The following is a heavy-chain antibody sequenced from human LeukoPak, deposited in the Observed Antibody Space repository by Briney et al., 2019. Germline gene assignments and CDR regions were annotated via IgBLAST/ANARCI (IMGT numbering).Heavy chain of an antibody. D-gene: IGHD2-21*02. CDR1: GFTFSTYW. CDR3: AKGWCDSAAPFDI. J-gene: IGHJ3*02. V-gene: IGHV3-7*01. CDR2: ISPDGSDK. Sequence: GGSLRLSCVASGFTFSTYWMNWVRQAPGKGLERVGTISPDGSDKYYVDSVKGRFTISRDNSKNTLYLQMNSLSAEDTALYYCAKGWCDSAAPFDIWGQGTMVTVSS.